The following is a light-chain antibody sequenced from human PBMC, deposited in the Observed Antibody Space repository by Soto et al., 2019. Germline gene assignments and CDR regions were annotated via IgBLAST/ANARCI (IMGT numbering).Light chain of an antibody. CDR2: SNN. CDR1: SSHIGSNT. Sequence: QSVLTQPPSASGTPGQRVTISCSGSSSHIGSNTVNWYQQLPGTAPKLLIYSNNQRPSGVPDRFSGSKSGTSASLAISGLQSEDEADYYCAAWDDSLNSCWVFGGGTKLTVL. J-gene: IGLJ3*02. CDR3: AAWDDSLNSCWV. V-gene: IGLV1-44*01.